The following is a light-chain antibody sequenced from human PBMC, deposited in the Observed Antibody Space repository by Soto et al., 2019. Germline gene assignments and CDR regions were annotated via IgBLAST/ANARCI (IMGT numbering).Light chain of an antibody. Sequence: VLTQSPGTRCLSPGERATLSCRASQTLSSRHLAWYQQKPGQAPRLLIYGSSSRATDIPDRFSGSGSGTDFTLTITRLEPEDFAVYYCQQRSNWPTITFGQGTRLEIK. CDR2: GSS. CDR3: QQRSNWPTIT. CDR1: QTLSSRH. J-gene: IGKJ5*01. V-gene: IGKV3D-20*02.